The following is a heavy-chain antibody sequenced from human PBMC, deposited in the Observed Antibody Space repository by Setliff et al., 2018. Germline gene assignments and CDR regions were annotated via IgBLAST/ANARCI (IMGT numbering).Heavy chain of an antibody. CDR3: ARERQGGFLEWSPFDS. Sequence: SETLSLTCTVSGGFIYDHYWTWIRQPAGKGLQWIGRVYSDGETDYSPSLKSRVTISVDQSNNQFSLNLKSMTAADTALYFCARERQGGFLEWSPFDSWGQGILVTVSS. CDR2: VYSDGET. D-gene: IGHD3-3*01. J-gene: IGHJ4*02. V-gene: IGHV4-4*07. CDR1: GGFIYDHY.